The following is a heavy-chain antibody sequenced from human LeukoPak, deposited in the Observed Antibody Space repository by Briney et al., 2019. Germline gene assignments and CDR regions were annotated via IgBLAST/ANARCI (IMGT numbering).Heavy chain of an antibody. D-gene: IGHD6-19*01. CDR2: ISGSGGST. J-gene: IGHJ4*02. CDR3: AKYSSGWVNDY. Sequence: GGTLRLSCAASGFIFSNYGMSWVRQAPGKGLEWVSAISGSGGSTYYADSVKGRFTISRDNSKNTLSLQMDSLRAEDTALYYCAKYSSGWVNDYWGQGTLVTVSS. CDR1: GFIFSNYG. V-gene: IGHV3-23*01.